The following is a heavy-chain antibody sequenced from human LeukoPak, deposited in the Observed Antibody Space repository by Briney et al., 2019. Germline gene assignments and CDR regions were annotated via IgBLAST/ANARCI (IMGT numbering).Heavy chain of an antibody. D-gene: IGHD2-21*02. CDR2: INPSGGST. V-gene: IGHV1-46*01. CDR3: ARGSGLQIVVVTETFDY. Sequence: ASVKVSCKASGYTFTSYYMHWVRQAPGQGLEWMGIINPSGGSTSYAQKFQGRVAMTRDMSTSTVYMELSSLRSEDTAVYYCARGSGLQIVVVTETFDYWGQGTLVTVSS. CDR1: GYTFTSYY. J-gene: IGHJ4*02.